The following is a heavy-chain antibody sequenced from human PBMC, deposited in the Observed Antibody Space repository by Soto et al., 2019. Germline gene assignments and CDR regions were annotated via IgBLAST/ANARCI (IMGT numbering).Heavy chain of an antibody. J-gene: IGHJ5*02. CDR3: ARDCQDCSSTSCYLFYAFDP. D-gene: IGHD2-2*01. CDR2: ISYDGSNK. V-gene: IGHV3-30-3*01. CDR1: GFTFSSYA. Sequence: PGGSLRLSCAASGFTFSSYAMHWVRQAPGKGLEWVAVISYDGSNKYYADSVKGRFTISRDNSKNTLYLQMNSLRAEDTAVYYCARDCQDCSSTSCYLFYAFDPWGQGTLVTVSS.